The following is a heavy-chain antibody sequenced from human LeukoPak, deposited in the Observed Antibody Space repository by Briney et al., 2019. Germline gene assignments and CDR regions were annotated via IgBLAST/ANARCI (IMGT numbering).Heavy chain of an antibody. CDR2: ISSSSKYK. D-gene: IGHD2-2*03. J-gene: IGHJ5*02. V-gene: IGHV3-21*01. CDR3: ARDLDIVVVPASWFYP. Sequence: PGGALRLSCAASGFTFSTYSMNWVRQAPGRGLEWVSSISSSSKYKYYADSVKGRFTISRDDAKNSLSLQMNSLRAEDTAVYYCARDLDIVVVPASWFYPWGQGTLVTVSS. CDR1: GFTFSTYS.